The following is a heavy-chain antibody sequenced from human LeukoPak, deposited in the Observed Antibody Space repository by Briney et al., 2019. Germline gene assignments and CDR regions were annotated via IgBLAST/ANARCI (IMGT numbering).Heavy chain of an antibody. CDR1: GGSISGYY. V-gene: IGHV4-59*08. CDR3: ARGYSSGWFGIRTFDY. CDR2: LYYMRGA. D-gene: IGHD6-19*01. J-gene: IGHJ4*02. Sequence: SETLSLTCTVSGGSISGYYWNWSRQPPGKGVEWIGNLYYMRGAWYKSSLKSRVTTSVGTSRNEFSLKLSSVTAADTAVYYCARGYSSGWFGIRTFDYWGQGTLVTVSS.